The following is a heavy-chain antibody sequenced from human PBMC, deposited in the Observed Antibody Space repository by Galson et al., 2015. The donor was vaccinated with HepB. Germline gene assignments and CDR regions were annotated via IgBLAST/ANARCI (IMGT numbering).Heavy chain of an antibody. CDR3: ARRIDYFDDTGYCYFDS. J-gene: IGHJ4*02. CDR2: ISPYNGDT. Sequence: SVKVSCKASGYPFINYGVSWVRQAPGQGPEWMGRISPYNGDTNYAQNLQGRVTMTTDTSTSTAYLELRSLRSDDTAVYYCARRIDYFDDTGYCYFDSWGQGTRVTVSS. V-gene: IGHV1-18*01. CDR1: GYPFINYG. D-gene: IGHD3-22*01.